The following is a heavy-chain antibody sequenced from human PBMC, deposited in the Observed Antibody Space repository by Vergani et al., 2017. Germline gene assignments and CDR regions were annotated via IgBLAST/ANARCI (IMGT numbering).Heavy chain of an antibody. V-gene: IGHV5-51*01. D-gene: IGHD1-1*01. CDR1: EYSFGNYW. J-gene: IGHJ4*02. Sequence: EVELVQSGPEMRKPGASLKISCKGSEYSFGNYWIGWVRQMPGKGLEWMGIIYPADSDTRYSPSFQGQVTISADKSISPAFLQWDSLKASDTALYYCARHTTYTDSWGQGTLVTVSS. CDR3: ARHTTYTDS. CDR2: IYPADSDT.